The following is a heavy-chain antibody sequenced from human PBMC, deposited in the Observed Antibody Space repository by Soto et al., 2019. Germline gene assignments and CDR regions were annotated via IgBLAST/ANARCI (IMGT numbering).Heavy chain of an antibody. CDR1: GGTFSSYA. Sequence: QVQLVQSGAEVKKPGSSVKVSCKASGGTFSSYAISWVRQAPGQGLEWMGGIIPIFGTANYAQKFQGRVTITADESTSTAYMELGSLRFEDTAVYYCAREAPRVGVGSHFDYWGQGTLVTVSS. CDR3: AREAPRVGVGSHFDY. V-gene: IGHV1-69*01. J-gene: IGHJ4*02. D-gene: IGHD2-15*01. CDR2: IIPIFGTA.